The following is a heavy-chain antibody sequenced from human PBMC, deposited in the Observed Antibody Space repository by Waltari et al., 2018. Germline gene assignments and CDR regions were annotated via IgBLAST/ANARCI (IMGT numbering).Heavy chain of an antibody. CDR2: MNPNSGNT. Sequence: HGQLVQSGAEVKKPGASVKVSCKASGYTFTSYDINWVRQANGQGLEWMGWMNPNSGNTAYAQKFQGRVTMTRNTSISTAYMELSSLRSEDTAVFYCARKVTASYYYGMDVWGQGTTVTVSS. D-gene: IGHD2-21*02. CDR1: GYTFTSYD. J-gene: IGHJ6*02. CDR3: ARKVTASYYYGMDV. V-gene: IGHV1-8*01.